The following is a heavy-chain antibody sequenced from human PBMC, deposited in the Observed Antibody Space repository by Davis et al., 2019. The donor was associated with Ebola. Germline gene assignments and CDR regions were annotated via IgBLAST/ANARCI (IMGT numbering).Heavy chain of an antibody. CDR3: ARAVYYYGSGSYSDYFDY. Sequence: GESLKISCAASGFTFSSYWMHWVRQAPGKGLVWVARVNFDGTETTYADSVKGRFTISRDNAKNSLYLQMNSLRAEDTAVYYCARAVYYYGSGSYSDYFDYWGQGTLVTVSS. V-gene: IGHV3-74*01. D-gene: IGHD3-10*01. CDR1: GFTFSSYW. CDR2: VNFDGTET. J-gene: IGHJ4*02.